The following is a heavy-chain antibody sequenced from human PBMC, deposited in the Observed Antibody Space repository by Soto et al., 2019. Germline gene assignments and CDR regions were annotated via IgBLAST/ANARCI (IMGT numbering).Heavy chain of an antibody. CDR3: ARGRVTFEMDWGD. Sequence: QVQLVESGGGVVQPGRSLRLSCAASGFTFSSYGMHWLRQAPGKGLEWVAVIWYDGSKKYYADSVKGRFTISRDNSKNTLYLQMNSLRAEDTAVYYCARGRVTFEMDWGDWGQGTLVTVSS. V-gene: IGHV3-33*01. CDR2: IWYDGSKK. J-gene: IGHJ4*02. CDR1: GFTFSSYG. D-gene: IGHD3-16*01.